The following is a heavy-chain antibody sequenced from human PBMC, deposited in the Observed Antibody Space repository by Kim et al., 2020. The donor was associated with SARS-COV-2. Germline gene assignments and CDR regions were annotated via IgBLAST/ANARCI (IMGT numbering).Heavy chain of an antibody. CDR1: GFTFSGYW. CDR2: IRQDGSET. CDR3: ARRIAGSATGGNFDT. J-gene: IGHJ5*01. V-gene: IGHV3-7*01. Sequence: GGSLRLSCAASGFTFSGYWMTWVRQAPGKGLEWVANIRQDGSETYYVDSVRGRFTISRDNAKRSLFLQMNSLRAEDTAVYYCARRIAGSATGGNFDTWG. D-gene: IGHD6-13*01.